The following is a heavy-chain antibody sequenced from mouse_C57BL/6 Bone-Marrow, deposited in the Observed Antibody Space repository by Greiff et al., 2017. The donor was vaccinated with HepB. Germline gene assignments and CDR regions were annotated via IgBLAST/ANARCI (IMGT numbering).Heavy chain of an antibody. CDR2: INPSNGGT. V-gene: IGHV1-53*01. CDR1: GYTFTSYW. Sequence: VQLQQPGTELVKPGASVKLSCKASGYTFTSYWMHWVKQRPGQGLEWIGNINPSNGGTNYNEKFKSKATLTVDKPSSTAYIQLSSLTSEDSAVYYCARGRYYGSSPAWFAYWGQGTLVTVSA. CDR3: ARGRYYGSSPAWFAY. J-gene: IGHJ3*01. D-gene: IGHD1-1*01.